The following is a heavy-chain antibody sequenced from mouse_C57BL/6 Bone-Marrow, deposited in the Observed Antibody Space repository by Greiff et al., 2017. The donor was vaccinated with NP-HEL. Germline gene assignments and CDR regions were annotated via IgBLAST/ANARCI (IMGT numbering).Heavy chain of an antibody. CDR2: ISSGGSYT. D-gene: IGHD4-1*02. V-gene: IGHV5-6*02. Sequence: DVKLVESGGDLVKPGGSLKLSCAASGFTFSSYGMSWVRQTPDKRLEWVATISSGGSYTYYPDSVKGRFTISRDNAKNTLYLQMSSLKSEDTAMYYCASPTGWYFDVWGTGTTVTVSS. CDR1: GFTFSSYG. J-gene: IGHJ1*03. CDR3: ASPTGWYFDV.